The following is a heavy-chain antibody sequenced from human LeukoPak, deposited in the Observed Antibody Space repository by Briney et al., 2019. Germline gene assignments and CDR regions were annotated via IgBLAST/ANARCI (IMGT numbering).Heavy chain of an antibody. CDR3: ANGPRGFDY. CDR2: ISYDGSNK. V-gene: IGHV3-30*18. J-gene: IGHJ4*02. CDR1: GFTFSSYG. Sequence: GSLRLSCAASGFTFSSYGMHWVRQAPGKGLEWVAVISYDGSNKYYADSVKGRFTISRDNSKNTLYLQMNSLRAEDTAVYYCANGPRGFDYWGQGTLVTVSS.